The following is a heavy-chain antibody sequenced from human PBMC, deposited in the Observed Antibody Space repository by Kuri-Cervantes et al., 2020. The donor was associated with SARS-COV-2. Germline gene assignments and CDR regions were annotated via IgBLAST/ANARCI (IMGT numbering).Heavy chain of an antibody. CDR2: FDPEDGET. J-gene: IGHJ1*01. CDR3: APGNYYDSSGYYRAEYFQH. V-gene: IGHV1-24*01. CDR1: GYTLTELS. D-gene: IGHD3-22*01. Sequence: ASVKVSCKVSGYTLTELSMHWVRQAPGKGLEWMGGFDPEDGETIYARKFQGRVTMTEDTSTDTAYMELSSLRSEGTAVYYCAPGNYYDSSGYYRAEYFQHWGQGTLVTVSS.